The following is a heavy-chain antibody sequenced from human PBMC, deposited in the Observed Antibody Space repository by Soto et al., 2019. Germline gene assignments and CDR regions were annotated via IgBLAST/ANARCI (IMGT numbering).Heavy chain of an antibody. D-gene: IGHD2-2*01. Sequence: QVQLVQSGAEVKKPGASVKISCKASGYTFISNYVYWVRQAPGQGLEWMGIINPRGASTSYAQKVQGRVTMTSETSTSTVYMDLSSLTSGDTAVYYCAREPEVCSSTHCHFDYWGQGALVTVSS. CDR3: AREPEVCSSTHCHFDY. J-gene: IGHJ4*02. CDR1: GYTFISNY. CDR2: INPRGAST. V-gene: IGHV1-46*01.